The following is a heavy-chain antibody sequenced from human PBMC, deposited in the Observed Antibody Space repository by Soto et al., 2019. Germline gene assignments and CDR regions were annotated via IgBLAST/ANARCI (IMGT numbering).Heavy chain of an antibody. V-gene: IGHV4-39*07. CDR2: INHSGST. CDR3: ARGKQWGKLCPWFDP. Sequence: PSETLSLTCAVSGGSISSGGYYWGWIRHPPGKGLEWIGKINHSGSTNYNPSLKSRVTISVDTSKNQFSLKLSSVTAADTAVYYCARGKQWGKLCPWFDPWGQGTLVTVSS. CDR1: GGSISSGGYY. J-gene: IGHJ5*02. D-gene: IGHD6-19*01.